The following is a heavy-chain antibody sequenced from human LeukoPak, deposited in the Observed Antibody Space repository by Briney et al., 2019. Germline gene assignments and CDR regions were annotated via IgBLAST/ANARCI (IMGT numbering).Heavy chain of an antibody. J-gene: IGHJ4*02. CDR1: GYTFTSYA. CDR2: INTNTGNP. Sequence: GASVKVSCKASGYTFTSYAMNWVRQAPGQGLEWMGWINTNTGNPTYAQGFTGRFVFSLDTSVSTAYLQISSLKAEDTAVYYCARKKYSNYVEYFDYWGQGTLVTVSS. V-gene: IGHV7-4-1*02. CDR3: ARKKYSNYVEYFDY. D-gene: IGHD4-11*01.